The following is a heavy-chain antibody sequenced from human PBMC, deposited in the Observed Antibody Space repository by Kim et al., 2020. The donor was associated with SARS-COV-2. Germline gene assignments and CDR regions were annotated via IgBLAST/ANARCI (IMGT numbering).Heavy chain of an antibody. D-gene: IGHD3-9*01. CDR2: IWYDGSNK. Sequence: GGSLRLSCAASGFTFSSYGMHWVRQAPGKGLEWVAVIWYDGSNKYYADSVKGRFTISRDNSKNTLYLQMNSLRAEDTAVYYCARGRSRLTGYFDFDYWGQGTLVTVSS. V-gene: IGHV3-33*01. J-gene: IGHJ4*02. CDR1: GFTFSSYG. CDR3: ARGRSRLTGYFDFDY.